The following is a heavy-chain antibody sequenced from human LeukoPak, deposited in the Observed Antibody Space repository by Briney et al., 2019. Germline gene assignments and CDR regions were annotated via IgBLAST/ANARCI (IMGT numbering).Heavy chain of an antibody. Sequence: ASVKVSCKASGYTFTSYGISWVRQAPGQGLEWRGWISAYNGNTNYAQKLQGRVTMTTDTSTSTAYVELRSLRSDDTAVYYCARAHIAVAALFDYWGQGTLVTVSS. J-gene: IGHJ4*02. CDR1: GYTFTSYG. CDR3: ARAHIAVAALFDY. V-gene: IGHV1-18*01. D-gene: IGHD6-19*01. CDR2: ISAYNGNT.